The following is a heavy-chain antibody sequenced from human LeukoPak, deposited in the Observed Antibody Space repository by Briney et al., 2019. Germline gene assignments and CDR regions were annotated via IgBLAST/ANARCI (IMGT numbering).Heavy chain of an antibody. Sequence: GASVKVSCKASGYTFTGYYMHWVRQAPGQGLEWMGWINPNSGGTNYAQKFQGRVTMTRDTSISTAYMELSRLRSDDTAVYYCARQITGGNYYDSSGYYYYNYWGQGTLVTVSS. J-gene: IGHJ4*02. CDR2: INPNSGGT. CDR1: GYTFTGYY. CDR3: ARQITGGNYYDSSGYYYYNY. D-gene: IGHD3-22*01. V-gene: IGHV1-2*02.